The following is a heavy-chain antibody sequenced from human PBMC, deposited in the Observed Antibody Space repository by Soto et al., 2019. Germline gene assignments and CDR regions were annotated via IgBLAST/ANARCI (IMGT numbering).Heavy chain of an antibody. D-gene: IGHD6-19*01. V-gene: IGHV3-21*01. J-gene: IGHJ3*02. CDR1: GFTFSSYS. CDR3: ARPMLGYSSGWYDAFDI. Sequence: GGSLRLSCAASGFTFSSYSMNWVRQAPGKGLEWVSSISSSGNYIYYADSVRGGFTISRDNTKNSLYLQMSSLRAEDTAVYYCARPMLGYSSGWYDAFDIWGQGTMVTVSS. CDR2: ISSSGNYI.